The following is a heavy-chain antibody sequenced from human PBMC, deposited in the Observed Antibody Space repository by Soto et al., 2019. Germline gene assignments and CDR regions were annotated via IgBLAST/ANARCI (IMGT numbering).Heavy chain of an antibody. D-gene: IGHD1-26*01. CDR3: ARDVGSYSGSYYWYYGMDV. CDR1: GGSISSYY. CDR2: IYYSGST. J-gene: IGHJ6*02. Sequence: SETLSLTCTVSGGSISSYYWSWIRQPPGKGLEWIGYIYYSGSTHYNPSLKSRVTIPVETSKNQFSLKLSSVTAADTAVYYCARDVGSYSGSYYWYYGMDVWGQGTTVTVSS. V-gene: IGHV4-59*01.